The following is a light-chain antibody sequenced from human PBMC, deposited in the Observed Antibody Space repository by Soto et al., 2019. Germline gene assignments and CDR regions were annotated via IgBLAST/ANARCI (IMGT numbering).Light chain of an antibody. Sequence: DIQMTQSPSSLAASVEDRVIITCLASEGISNHLNWYQQKPGKAPKLLIFAASSLQSGVPSRFSGSGSGTEFTLTISSLQPEDFSTYYCLQHNSYPWTFGQGTKVDIK. V-gene: IGKV1-17*01. J-gene: IGKJ1*01. CDR3: LQHNSYPWT. CDR1: EGISNH. CDR2: AAS.